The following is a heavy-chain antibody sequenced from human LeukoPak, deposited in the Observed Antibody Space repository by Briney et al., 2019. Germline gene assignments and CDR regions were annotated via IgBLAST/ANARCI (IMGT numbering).Heavy chain of an antibody. CDR1: GFTFSSYG. Sequence: GRSLRLSCAASGFTFSSYGMHWVRQAPGKGLEWVAVIWYDGSSKYYADSVKGRFTISRDNSKNTLYLQMNSLRAEDTAVYYCARDLERGYSGYDRDDAFDIWGQGTMVTVSS. CDR3: ARDLERGYSGYDRDDAFDI. CDR2: IWYDGSSK. J-gene: IGHJ3*02. V-gene: IGHV3-33*01. D-gene: IGHD5-12*01.